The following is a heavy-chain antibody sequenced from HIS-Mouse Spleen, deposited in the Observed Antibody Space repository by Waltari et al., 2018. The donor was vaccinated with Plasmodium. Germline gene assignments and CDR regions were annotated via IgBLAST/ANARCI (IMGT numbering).Heavy chain of an antibody. D-gene: IGHD3-16*01. CDR3: ARGRGACFDY. V-gene: IGHV4-39*07. CDR1: GGSISSSSYY. J-gene: IGHJ4*02. CDR2: IYYSGST. Sequence: QLQLQASGPGLVKPSETLSRTCTVSGGSISSSSYYWGWIRQPPGKGLEWIGSIYYSGSTYYNPSLKSRVTISVDTSKNQFSLKLSSVTAADTAVYYCARGRGACFDYWGQGTLVTVSS.